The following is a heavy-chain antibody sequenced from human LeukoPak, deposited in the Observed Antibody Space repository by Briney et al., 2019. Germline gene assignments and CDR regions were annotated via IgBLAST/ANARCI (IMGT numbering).Heavy chain of an antibody. J-gene: IGHJ4*02. CDR3: AKDRWEQWLEYYFDY. CDR2: INSDGSST. V-gene: IGHV3-74*01. Sequence: GGSLRLSCAAFGFTFSSYWMHWVRQAPGKGLVWVSRINSDGSSTSYADSVKGRFTISRDNAKNTLYLQMNSLRAEDTAVYYCAKDRWEQWLEYYFDYWGQGTLVTVSS. D-gene: IGHD6-19*01. CDR1: GFTFSSYW.